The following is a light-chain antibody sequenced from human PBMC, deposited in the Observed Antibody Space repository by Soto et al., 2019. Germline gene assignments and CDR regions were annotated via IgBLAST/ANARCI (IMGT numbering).Light chain of an antibody. Sequence: EIVLTQSPGTLSLSPGERATLSCRASQSVSSSYLAWYQQKPGQAPRLLIYGASSRATGIPDRFRGSGSGTDFTLTISRLEPEDFAVYYCQQYGSSPFTFGPGTKVDIK. V-gene: IGKV3-20*01. CDR1: QSVSSSY. J-gene: IGKJ3*01. CDR2: GAS. CDR3: QQYGSSPFT.